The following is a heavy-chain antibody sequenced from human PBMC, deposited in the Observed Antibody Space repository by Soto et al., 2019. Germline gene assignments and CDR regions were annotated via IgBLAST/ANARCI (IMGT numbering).Heavy chain of an antibody. CDR1: GGSVSSGSYY. CDR2: IYYSGST. J-gene: IGHJ6*02. Sequence: SETLSLTCTVSGGSVSSGSYYWSWIRQPPGKGLEWIGYIYYSGSTNYNPPLKSRVTISVDTSKNQFSLKLSSVTAADTAVYYCARDLGGRITIFGVVNGYYGLDVWGQGTTVTVSS. V-gene: IGHV4-61*01. D-gene: IGHD3-3*01. CDR3: ARDLGGRITIFGVVNGYYGLDV.